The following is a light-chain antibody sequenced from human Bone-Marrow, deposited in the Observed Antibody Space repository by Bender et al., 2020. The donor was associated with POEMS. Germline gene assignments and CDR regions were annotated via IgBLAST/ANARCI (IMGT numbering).Light chain of an antibody. J-gene: IGLJ3*02. Sequence: QSVLTQPPSVSGAPGQRVTISCTGSSSNTGSGYDINWYQHLPGTAPKLLIYGYNNRPSGVPDRFSGSKSGTSASLAITGLQAEDEADYYCSSYAGSSNLVFGGGTKLTVL. V-gene: IGLV1-40*01. CDR3: SSYAGSSNLV. CDR1: SSNTGSGYD. CDR2: GYN.